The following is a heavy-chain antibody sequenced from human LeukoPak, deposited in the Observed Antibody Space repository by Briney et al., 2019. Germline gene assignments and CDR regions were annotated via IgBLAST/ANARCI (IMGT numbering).Heavy chain of an antibody. CDR3: AVNYYDSSGYFLPFDY. V-gene: IGHV3-11*04. J-gene: IGHJ4*02. Sequence: GGSLRLSCAASGFTFSDYYMNWIRQAPGKGLEWVSYISSGGSTINYADSVKGRFTISRDNAKNSLYLQMNSLRAEDTAVYYCAVNYYDSSGYFLPFDYWGQGTLVTVSS. CDR1: GFTFSDYY. CDR2: ISSGGSTI. D-gene: IGHD3-22*01.